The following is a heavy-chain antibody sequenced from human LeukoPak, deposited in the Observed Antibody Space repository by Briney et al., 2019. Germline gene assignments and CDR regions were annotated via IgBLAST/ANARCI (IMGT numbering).Heavy chain of an antibody. CDR1: GGSISSSSYY. V-gene: IGHV4-39*02. CDR3: ARDMNSGWSVGWVY. Sequence: SETLSLTCTVSGGSISSSSYYWGWIRQPPGKGLEWIGSIYYSGSTYYNPSLKSRVTISVDTSKNQFSLKLSSVTAADTAVYYCARDMNSGWSVGWVYWGQGTLVTVSS. J-gene: IGHJ4*02. D-gene: IGHD6-19*01. CDR2: IYYSGST.